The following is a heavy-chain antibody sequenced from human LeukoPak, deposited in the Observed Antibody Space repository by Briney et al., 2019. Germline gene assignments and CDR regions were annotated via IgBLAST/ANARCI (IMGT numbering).Heavy chain of an antibody. CDR3: AREFEGWLRAPRRGWLQRAFDY. D-gene: IGHD5-24*01. CDR2: ISSSSSTI. Sequence: PGGSLRLSCAASGFTFSSYSMNWVRQAPGKGLEWVSYISSSSSTIYYADSVKGRFTISRDNAKNSLYLQMNSLRAEDTAVYYCAREFEGWLRAPRRGWLQRAFDYWGQGTLVTVSS. CDR1: GFTFSSYS. J-gene: IGHJ4*02. V-gene: IGHV3-48*01.